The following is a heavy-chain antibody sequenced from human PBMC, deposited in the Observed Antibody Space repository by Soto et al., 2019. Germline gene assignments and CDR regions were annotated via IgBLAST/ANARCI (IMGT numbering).Heavy chain of an antibody. CDR1: GYTFTSYA. Sequence: GAPVKVSCKASGYTFTSYAICWARQAPGQGLEWMGWISAYNGNTNYAQKLQGRVTMTTDTSTSTAYMELRSLRSDDTAVYYCASLEGGYFVTWGQGTLVTVSS. V-gene: IGHV1-18*01. CDR3: ASLEGGYFVT. J-gene: IGHJ4*02. CDR2: ISAYNGNT. D-gene: IGHD3-22*01.